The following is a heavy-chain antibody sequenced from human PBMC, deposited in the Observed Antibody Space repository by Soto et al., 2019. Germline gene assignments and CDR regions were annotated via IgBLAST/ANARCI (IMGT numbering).Heavy chain of an antibody. CDR2: IYHSGST. CDR1: GGSISSGGYS. V-gene: IGHV4-30-2*01. J-gene: IGHJ4*02. CDR3: ARGEVVALGY. Sequence: SETLSLTCTVSGGSISSGGYSWSWIRQPPGKGLEWIGYIYHSGSTYYNPSLKSRVTILVDRSKNQFSLKLSSVTAADTAVYYCARGEVVALGYWGQGTLVTVSS. D-gene: IGHD2-15*01.